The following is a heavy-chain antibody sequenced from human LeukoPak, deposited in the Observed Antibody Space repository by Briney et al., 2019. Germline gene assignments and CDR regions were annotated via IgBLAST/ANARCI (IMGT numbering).Heavy chain of an antibody. CDR3: AKDLSFLGYFFYY. D-gene: IGHD3-3*01. CDR1: GFTLSNYA. J-gene: IGHJ4*02. Sequence: PGGSLRLSCAGSGFTLSNYAMNWVRQAPGKGLEWVSAISARGGSPYYADSVKGRFTISRDNSKNTLYLQMNTLRAEDTAVYYCAKDLSFLGYFFYYWGQGTLVNGSS. V-gene: IGHV3-23*01. CDR2: ISARGGSP.